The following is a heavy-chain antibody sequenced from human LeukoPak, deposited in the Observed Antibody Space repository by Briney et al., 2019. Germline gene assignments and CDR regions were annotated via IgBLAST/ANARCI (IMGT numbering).Heavy chain of an antibody. Sequence: GGSLRLSCAASGFTFSSYEMNWVRQAPGKGLEWVANIKQDGSEKTYADSVRGRFTIFRDNAKDSVYLQMNSLRAEDSAIYYCAREGFYFFDFWGQGTLVTVSS. CDR3: AREGFYFFDF. V-gene: IGHV3-7*01. CDR2: IKQDGSEK. CDR1: GFTFSSYE. J-gene: IGHJ4*01.